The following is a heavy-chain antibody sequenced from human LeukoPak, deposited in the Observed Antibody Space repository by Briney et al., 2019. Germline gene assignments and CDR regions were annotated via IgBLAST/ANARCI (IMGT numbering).Heavy chain of an antibody. CDR3: ARGRYDFWSGYYTFDY. Sequence: GGSLRLSCAASGFTFSSYSMNWVRQAPGKGLEWVSSISSSSSYIYYADSVKGRFTISRDNAKNSLYLQMNSLRAEDTAVYYCARGRYDFWSGYYTFDYWGQGTLVTVSS. D-gene: IGHD3-3*01. V-gene: IGHV3-21*01. CDR2: ISSSSSYI. J-gene: IGHJ4*02. CDR1: GFTFSSYS.